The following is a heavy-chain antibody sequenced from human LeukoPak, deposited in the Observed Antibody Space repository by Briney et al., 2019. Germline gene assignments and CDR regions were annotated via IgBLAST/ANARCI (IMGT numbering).Heavy chain of an antibody. CDR2: ISSSSSYT. D-gene: IGHD2-8*01. Sequence: GGSLRLSCAASGFTFSDYYMSWIRQAPGKGLEWVSYISSSSSYTNYADSVKGRFTISRDNAKNSMYLQMNSLRAEDTAVYYCARLQRVLSAFPPAVGYWGQGTQVTVSS. CDR1: GFTFSDYY. CDR3: ARLQRVLSAFPPAVGY. V-gene: IGHV3-11*03. J-gene: IGHJ4*02.